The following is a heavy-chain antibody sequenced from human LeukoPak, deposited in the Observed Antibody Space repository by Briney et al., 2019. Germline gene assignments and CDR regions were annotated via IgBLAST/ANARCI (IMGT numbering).Heavy chain of an antibody. D-gene: IGHD6-13*01. CDR3: ARAETVYSSSWYIDS. CDR1: GFTLSNYR. Sequence: GGSLRLSCAASGFTLSNYRMNSVCQAPGEGLWCVSSVSTSTYYISYADSFKGRFTISRDNAKNSLYLQMNSLRAEDTAVYYCARAETVYSSSWYIDSWGQGTLVTVSS. J-gene: IGHJ4*02. CDR2: VSTSTYYI. V-gene: IGHV3-21*01.